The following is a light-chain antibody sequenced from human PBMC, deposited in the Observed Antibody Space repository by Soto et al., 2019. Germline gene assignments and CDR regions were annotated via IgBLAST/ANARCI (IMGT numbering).Light chain of an antibody. J-gene: IGKJ5*01. CDR2: DAS. CDR1: QYIGNL. V-gene: IGKV1-5*01. CDR3: QQYNTYAT. Sequence: IQLTQSPSTLTAAVGDSVTITCRARQYIGNLLAWYQQKPGKAPQPLIYDASTLQTGVPSRFSGSGSGSEFNFTITGLQPDDFATYFCQQYNTYATFGQGTRLEIK.